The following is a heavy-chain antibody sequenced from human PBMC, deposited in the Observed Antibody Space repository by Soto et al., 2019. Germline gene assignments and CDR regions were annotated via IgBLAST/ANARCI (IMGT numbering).Heavy chain of an antibody. CDR2: ISSSSSTI. D-gene: IGHD3-3*01. V-gene: IGHV3-48*02. CDR3: ARDRSVTTPNYGMGV. Sequence: GGSLRLSCAASGFTFSSYSMNWVRQAPGKGLEWVSYISSSSSTIYYADSVKGRFTISRDNAKNSLYLQMNSLRDEDTAVYYCARDRSVTTPNYGMGVWGQGTTVTVSS. CDR1: GFTFSSYS. J-gene: IGHJ6*02.